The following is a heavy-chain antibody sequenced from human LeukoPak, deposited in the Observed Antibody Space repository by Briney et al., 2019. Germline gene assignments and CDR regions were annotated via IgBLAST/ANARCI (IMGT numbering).Heavy chain of an antibody. J-gene: IGHJ4*02. CDR3: ARVASQYYYDSSGYYSLDHFDY. D-gene: IGHD3-22*01. CDR1: GGSISSYY. V-gene: IGHV4-59*12. CDR2: IYHSGST. Sequence: SETLSLTCTVSGGSISSYYWSWIRQPPGKGLEWIGYIYHSGSTYYNPSLKSRVTISVDRSKNQFSLKLSSVTAADTAVYYCARVASQYYYDSSGYYSLDHFDYWGQGTLVTVSS.